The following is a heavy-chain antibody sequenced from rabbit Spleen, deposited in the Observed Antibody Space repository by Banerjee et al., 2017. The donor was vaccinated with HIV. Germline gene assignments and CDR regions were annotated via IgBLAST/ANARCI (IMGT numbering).Heavy chain of an antibody. V-gene: IGHV1S17*01. CDR2: ISTGGSA. Sequence: ESGGDLVKPGASLTLTCTASGFSFSSYHMGWVRQAPGKGLECIGWISTGGSAYYASWAKGRFTISKTSTTVDLKITSLTAADTATYFCARDADTSGLHFDFWGPGTLVTVS. J-gene: IGHJ4*01. CDR1: GFSFSSYH. D-gene: IGHD1-1*01. CDR3: ARDADTSGLHFDF.